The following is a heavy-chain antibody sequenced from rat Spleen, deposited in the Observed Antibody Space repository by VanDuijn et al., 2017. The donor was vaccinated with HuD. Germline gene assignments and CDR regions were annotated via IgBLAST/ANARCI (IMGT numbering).Heavy chain of an antibody. Sequence: EVQLVESGGGLVQPGRSLKFSCAASGFTFSDYAMAWVRQAPKKGLEWVATIIYDGSSTYYRDSVKGRFTISRDNAKSTLYLQMDSLRSEDTATYYCARQARPTYVYYGEAFFDYWGQGVMVTVSS. J-gene: IGHJ2*01. CDR2: IIYDGSST. V-gene: IGHV5-17*01. CDR1: GFTFSDYA. D-gene: IGHD1-6*01. CDR3: ARQARPTYVYYGEAFFDY.